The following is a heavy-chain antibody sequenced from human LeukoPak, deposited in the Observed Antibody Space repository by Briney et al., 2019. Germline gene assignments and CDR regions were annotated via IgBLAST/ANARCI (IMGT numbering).Heavy chain of an antibody. CDR3: ARGAYGYLDY. V-gene: IGHV4-59*01. Sequence: PSETLSLTCTVSGGSISSYYWSWIRQPPGKGLEWIGYIYFSGSTNYNPSLKSRVTISVDTSKNQFSLKLSSVTAADTAVYYCARGAYGYLDYWGQGTLVTVSS. CDR1: GGSISSYY. CDR2: IYFSGST. D-gene: IGHD3-10*01. J-gene: IGHJ4*02.